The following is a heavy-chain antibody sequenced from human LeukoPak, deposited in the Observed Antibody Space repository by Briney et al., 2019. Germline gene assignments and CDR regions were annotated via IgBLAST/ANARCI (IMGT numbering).Heavy chain of an antibody. V-gene: IGHV3-30-3*01. CDR3: ARDYWWNYDY. CDR2: ISKDGSDK. Sequence: GGSLRLSCAASGFTFSDYAMHWVRQAPGKGLEWVAVISKDGSDKYYPGSVRGRFTISRDNSKNTIYLQMDSLRAEDAAIYYCARDYWWNYDYWGQGTLVTVSS. J-gene: IGHJ4*02. CDR1: GFTFSDYA. D-gene: IGHD1-7*01.